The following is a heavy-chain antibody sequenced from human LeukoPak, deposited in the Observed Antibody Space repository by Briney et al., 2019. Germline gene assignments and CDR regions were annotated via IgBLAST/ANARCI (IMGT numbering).Heavy chain of an antibody. CDR1: GFTFDDYT. CDR2: ISWDGGST. Sequence: GGSLRLSCAASGFTFDDYTMHWVRQAPGKGLEWVSLISWDGGSTYYADSVKGRYTTSRDNSKNSLYLQMNSLRTEDTALYYCAKDIGISAAIRYFDYWGQGTLVTVSS. V-gene: IGHV3-43*01. D-gene: IGHD2-2*02. CDR3: AKDIGISAAIRYFDY. J-gene: IGHJ4*02.